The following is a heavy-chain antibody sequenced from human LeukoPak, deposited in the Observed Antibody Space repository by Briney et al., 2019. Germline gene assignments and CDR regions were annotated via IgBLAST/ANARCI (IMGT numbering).Heavy chain of an antibody. CDR1: GFTFSSYD. CDR3: ARFQCTGGGCRISHSNMNV. D-gene: IGHD2-8*02. CDR2: ITTTSSHI. Sequence: SGGSLRLSCAVSGFTFSSYDMSWVRQAPGKGLEWVSSITTTSSHIYYADSVRGRFAISRDNAKNSLYLQMNSLRADDTALYYCARFQCTGGGCRISHSNMNVWGQGTTVTVSS. J-gene: IGHJ6*02. V-gene: IGHV3-21*01.